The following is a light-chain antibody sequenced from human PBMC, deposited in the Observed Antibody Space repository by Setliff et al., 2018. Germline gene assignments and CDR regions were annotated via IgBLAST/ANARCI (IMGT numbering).Light chain of an antibody. V-gene: IGLV2-23*02. Sequence: QSALTQPASVSGSPGQSITISCTGTSSDVGSYRLVSWYQHRQGKAPKLMIYEVNKRPSGVFNRFAGSKSGNTASLTVSGLQAEDEADYYCCSFTGSSYVFGSGTKVTVL. J-gene: IGLJ1*01. CDR2: EVN. CDR1: SSDVGSYRL. CDR3: CSFTGSSYV.